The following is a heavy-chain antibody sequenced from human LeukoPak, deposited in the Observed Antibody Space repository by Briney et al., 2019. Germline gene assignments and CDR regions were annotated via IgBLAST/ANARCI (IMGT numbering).Heavy chain of an antibody. D-gene: IGHD3-10*01. CDR2: IYYSGST. J-gene: IGHJ6*02. V-gene: IGHV4-59*08. CDR3: ARHKLLWFGTSSNYYGMDV. Sequence: PSETLSLTCTVSGGSISTSYFWTWIRQPPGKGLEWIGYIYYSGSTNYSPSLKSRVTISVDTSKNQFSLKLSSVTAADTAVYYCARHKLLWFGTSSNYYGMDVWGQGTTVTVSS. CDR1: GGSISTSYF.